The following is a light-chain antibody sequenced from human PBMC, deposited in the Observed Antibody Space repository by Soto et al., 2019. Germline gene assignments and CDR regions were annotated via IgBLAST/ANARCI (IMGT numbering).Light chain of an antibody. V-gene: IGKV3-20*01. Sequence: DIDLTQSPGTLSLSPGERGTLACRASQTVRSSFVAWYQQKPGQAPRLLIYGASTRAAGIPDRFSGSGSGTDFTLIINRLEPEDLGIYYCQYYGRSSWTFGQGTKVEIK. CDR3: QYYGRSSWT. CDR2: GAS. CDR1: QTVRSSF. J-gene: IGKJ1*01.